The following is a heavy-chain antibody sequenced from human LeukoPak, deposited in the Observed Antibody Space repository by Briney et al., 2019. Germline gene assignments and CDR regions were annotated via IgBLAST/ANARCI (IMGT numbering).Heavy chain of an antibody. CDR1: GYSISSGYY. Sequence: SETLSLTCTVSGYSISSGYYWGWIRQPPGKGLEWIGSIYHSGSTYYNPSLKSRVTISVDTSKNQFSLKLSSVTAADTAVYYCARVYDTSDYYFAFDIWGQGTKVTVSS. CDR2: IYHSGST. J-gene: IGHJ3*02. CDR3: ARVYDTSDYYFAFDI. D-gene: IGHD3-22*01. V-gene: IGHV4-38-2*02.